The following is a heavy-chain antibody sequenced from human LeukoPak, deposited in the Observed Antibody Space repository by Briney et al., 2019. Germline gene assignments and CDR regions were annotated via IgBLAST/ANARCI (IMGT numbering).Heavy chain of an antibody. D-gene: IGHD6-19*01. Sequence: PSETLSLTCTVSGGSISSGGYYWNWIRQHPGKGLEWIGYIYYSGSTYYNPSLKSRVTISVDTSKNQFSLKLSSVTAADTAVYYCARGPAGYSSGWYHMDYWGQGTLVTVSS. J-gene: IGHJ4*02. V-gene: IGHV4-31*03. CDR3: ARGPAGYSSGWYHMDY. CDR2: IYYSGST. CDR1: GGSISSGGYY.